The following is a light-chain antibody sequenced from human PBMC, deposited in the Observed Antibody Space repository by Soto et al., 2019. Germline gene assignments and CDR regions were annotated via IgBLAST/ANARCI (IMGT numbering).Light chain of an antibody. J-gene: IGLJ3*02. Sequence: QSALIQPPSMSGSPGQSVTISCARTSSDVANYDYVSWYQHHPGTVPKPMIYNVNTQPSGVPDRFSGSKSGNTASMIISGLQDEDEGDYYCSAYTARSTLVFGGGTKLTVL. CDR1: SSDVANYDY. CDR3: SAYTARSTLV. V-gene: IGLV2-18*02. CDR2: NVN.